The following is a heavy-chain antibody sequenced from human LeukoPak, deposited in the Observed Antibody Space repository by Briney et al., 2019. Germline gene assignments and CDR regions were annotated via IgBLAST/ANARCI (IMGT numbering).Heavy chain of an antibody. CDR2: IYYSGNT. V-gene: IGHV4-59*08. D-gene: IGHD3-22*01. Sequence: KPSETLSLTCTVSGRSIGVYYRSWIRQPPGKGLEWISYIYYSGNTNYNPSLKSRVTISVDTSKNQFSLKLSSVTAADTAVYYCARHSKYYYDSSGSYVGYFQHWGQGTLVTVSS. CDR3: ARHSKYYYDSSGSYVGYFQH. CDR1: GRSIGVYY. J-gene: IGHJ1*01.